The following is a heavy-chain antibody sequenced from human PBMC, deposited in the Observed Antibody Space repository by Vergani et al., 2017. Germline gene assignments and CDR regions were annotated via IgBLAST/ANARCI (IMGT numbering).Heavy chain of an antibody. CDR2: IVPIFEKI. CDR1: GVNYRSLA. V-gene: IGHV1-69*13. J-gene: IGHJ6*02. D-gene: IGHD3-9*01. CDR3: AGPMNYDILTDTYYYGMDV. Sequence: QGQLAQSGAEVKKPGSSVKVSCKASGVNYRSLAISWVRLAPGQGLEWMGRIVPIFEKINYAPKFQGRVTITADESTNIAYMELTSLTSDDTAIYYCAGPMNYDILTDTYYYGMDVWGQGTTVTVSS.